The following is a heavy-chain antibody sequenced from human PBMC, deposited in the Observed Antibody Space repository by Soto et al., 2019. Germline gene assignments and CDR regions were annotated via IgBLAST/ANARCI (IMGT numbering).Heavy chain of an antibody. CDR3: AKVVLQATQPRYYFYDMDV. J-gene: IGHJ6*02. Sequence: SLRLSCVASGFNFADYAMHWVRQAPGEGPEWVSGISWDGGRIGYADSVKGRFTISRDNAKKSLFLQMNSLRPEDSALYYCAKVVLQATQPRYYFYDMDVWGQGTTVTVSS. D-gene: IGHD1-26*01. CDR1: GFNFADYA. CDR2: ISWDGGRI. V-gene: IGHV3-9*01.